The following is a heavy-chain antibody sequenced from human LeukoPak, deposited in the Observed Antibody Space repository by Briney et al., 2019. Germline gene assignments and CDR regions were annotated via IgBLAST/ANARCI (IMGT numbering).Heavy chain of an antibody. CDR3: ARRNYYGSGSYYKWFDP. D-gene: IGHD3-10*01. J-gene: IGHJ5*02. CDR2: IYPGGSDT. V-gene: IGHV5-51*01. Sequence: GESLKISCKGSGYSFTSYWIGWVRQMPGKGLEWMGIIYPGGSDTRYSPSFQGQVTISADKSISTAYLQWSSLKASDTAMYYCARRNYYGSGSYYKWFDPWGQGTLVTVSS. CDR1: GYSFTSYW.